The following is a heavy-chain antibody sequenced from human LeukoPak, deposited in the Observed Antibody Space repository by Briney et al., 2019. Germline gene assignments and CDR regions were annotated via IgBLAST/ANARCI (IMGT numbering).Heavy chain of an antibody. CDR2: INDSGTT. Sequence: PSQTLSLTCTVSGYSIRTGYYWGWIRQPPGKGLEWIGSINDSGTTHNNPSLKSRVDISADTSKNQFSLKLSSVTAADTALYYCARSAIFRTQTSLFDYWGQGTLVTVSS. J-gene: IGHJ4*02. D-gene: IGHD3-3*01. CDR1: GYSIRTGYY. V-gene: IGHV4-38-2*02. CDR3: ARSAIFRTQTSLFDY.